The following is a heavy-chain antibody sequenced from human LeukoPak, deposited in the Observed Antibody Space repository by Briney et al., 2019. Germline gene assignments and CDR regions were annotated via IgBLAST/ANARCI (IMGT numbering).Heavy chain of an antibody. CDR3: AKAAAAPGFDF. CDR1: GFTSGSYA. CDR2: VSGSGDRM. V-gene: IGHV3-23*01. Sequence: GGSLRLSCAASGFTSGSYALNWVRQAPGKGLEWVATVSGSGDRMYHADSVKGRFTISRDNSKNTIYLQMNSLRAEDTALYYCAKAAAAPGFDFWGQGTLVTVSS. D-gene: IGHD6-13*01. J-gene: IGHJ4*02.